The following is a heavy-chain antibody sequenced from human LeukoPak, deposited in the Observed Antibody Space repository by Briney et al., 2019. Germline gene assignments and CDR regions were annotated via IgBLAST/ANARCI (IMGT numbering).Heavy chain of an antibody. V-gene: IGHV4-4*07. CDR3: ARDQFIAAAGTGAFDI. CDR2: IYTSGST. J-gene: IGHJ3*02. D-gene: IGHD6-13*01. CDR1: GGSISSYY. Sequence: PSETLSLTYTVSGGSISSYYWSWIRQPAGKGLEWIGRIYTSGSTNYNPSLTSRVTMSVDTSKNQFSLKLSSVTAADTAVYYCARDQFIAAAGTGAFDIWGQGTMVTVSS.